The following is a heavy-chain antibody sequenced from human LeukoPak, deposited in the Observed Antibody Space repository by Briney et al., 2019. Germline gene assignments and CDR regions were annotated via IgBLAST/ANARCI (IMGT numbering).Heavy chain of an antibody. CDR1: GGSISSSSYY. CDR3: ARLKLGDFDY. CDR2: IYYSGST. J-gene: IGHJ4*02. D-gene: IGHD3-16*01. V-gene: IGHV4-39*07. Sequence: SETLSLTCNVSGGSISSSSYYWGWIRQPPGKGLEWIGSIYYSGSTYYNPSLKSRVTISVDTSKNQFSLKLSSVTAADTAVYYCARLKLGDFDYWGQGTLVTVSS.